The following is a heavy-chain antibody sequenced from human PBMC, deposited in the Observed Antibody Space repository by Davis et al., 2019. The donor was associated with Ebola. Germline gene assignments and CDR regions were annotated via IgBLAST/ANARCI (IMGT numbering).Heavy chain of an antibody. CDR3: ARHYPYYDSQGSLQRGPDSFDI. J-gene: IGHJ3*02. CDR1: GYTFTNFW. CDR2: IDLYDSYN. V-gene: IGHV5-10-1*01. D-gene: IGHD3-22*01. Sequence: GESLKISCEASGYTFTNFWITWVRQMPGRGLEWMGRIDLYDSYNNYSPSFQGHVTIPVDTSTSPAYLPWTSLKASDTATYYCARHYPYYDSQGSLQRGPDSFDIWGQGTMVTVSS.